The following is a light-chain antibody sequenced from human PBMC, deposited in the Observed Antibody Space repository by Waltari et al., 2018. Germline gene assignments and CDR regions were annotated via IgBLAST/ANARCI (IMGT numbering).Light chain of an antibody. CDR2: EVN. CDR1: ISAVGGSNY. CDR3: SSYSGSNDYV. V-gene: IGLV2-8*01. J-gene: IGLJ1*01. Sequence: QSALTQPPSASGSPGQSVTISCTGTISAVGGSNYVSWYQQHPGKAPKLMIYEVNKRPSGVPDRFSGSRSGNTASLTVSGLQAEDEADYYCSSYSGSNDYVFGTGTEVTVL.